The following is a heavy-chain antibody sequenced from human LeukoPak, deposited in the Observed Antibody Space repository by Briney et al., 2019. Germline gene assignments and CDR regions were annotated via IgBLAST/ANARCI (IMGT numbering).Heavy chain of an antibody. J-gene: IGHJ3*02. Sequence: EASVKVSCKASGYTFTGYYMHWVRQAPGQGLEWMGWINPNSGGTNYAQKFQGRVTMTRDTSISTAYMELSRLRSDDTAVYYCARVGYCSGGSCYIDAFDIWGQGTMVTVSS. CDR3: ARVGYCSGGSCYIDAFDI. CDR1: GYTFTGYY. D-gene: IGHD2-15*01. CDR2: INPNSGGT. V-gene: IGHV1-2*02.